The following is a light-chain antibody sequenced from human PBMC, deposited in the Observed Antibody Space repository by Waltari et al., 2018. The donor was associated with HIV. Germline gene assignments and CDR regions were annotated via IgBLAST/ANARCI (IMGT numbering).Light chain of an antibody. Sequence: SYELTQPPSVSVSPGQTARITCSGDALPKKYAYWYQQRSGQAPVLVIYYDTKRPSGIPERFSGSSSGTIATLTITGARVEDEADYYCYSTDSSVDHRGVFGGGTKVTVL. J-gene: IGLJ3*02. CDR2: YDT. V-gene: IGLV3-10*01. CDR3: YSTDSSVDHRGV. CDR1: ALPKKY.